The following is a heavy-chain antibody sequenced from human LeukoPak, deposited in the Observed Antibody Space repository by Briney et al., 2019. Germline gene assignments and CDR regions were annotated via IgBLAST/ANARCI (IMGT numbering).Heavy chain of an antibody. V-gene: IGHV3-30*14. Sequence: GGSLRLSCAATGFTFSNYAIHWGRQAPGKGLEWVASISDDGSRQHYADSVKGRFTISRDNSRNTLYLQMNSLRAEDTAVYYCARGDGYNFFFNWGQGTLVTVSS. CDR2: ISDDGSRQ. J-gene: IGHJ4*02. CDR3: ARGDGYNFFFN. CDR1: GFTFSNYA. D-gene: IGHD5-24*01.